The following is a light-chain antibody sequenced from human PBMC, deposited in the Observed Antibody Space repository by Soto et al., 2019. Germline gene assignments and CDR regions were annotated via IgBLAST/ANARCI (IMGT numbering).Light chain of an antibody. CDR3: QQSYSTPGT. J-gene: IGKJ1*01. CDR2: AAS. V-gene: IGKV1-39*01. CDR1: QSISSY. Sequence: IQMTRSPSSLSASVGDRVTITCRASQSISSYLNWYQQKPGKAPKLLIYAASSLQSGVPSRFSGSGSGTDFTLTISSLQPEDFATYYCQQSYSTPGTFGQGAKADIK.